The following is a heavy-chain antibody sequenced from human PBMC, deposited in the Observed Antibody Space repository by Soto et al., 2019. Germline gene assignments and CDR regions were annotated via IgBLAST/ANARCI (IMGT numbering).Heavy chain of an antibody. D-gene: IGHD3-10*01. CDR2: IIPILGIT. V-gene: IGHV1-69*02. Sequence: QVQLVQSGAEVKKPGSSVKVSCKASGGTFSSYTLSWVRQAPGQGLEWMGRIIPILGITDYAQKFQGIVTITADKSTSSAYIELNSLRSDDTSVDYCAQEMAPITMVRGALVDYWGSGTLVTVSS. J-gene: IGHJ4*02. CDR3: AQEMAPITMVRGALVDY. CDR1: GGTFSSYT.